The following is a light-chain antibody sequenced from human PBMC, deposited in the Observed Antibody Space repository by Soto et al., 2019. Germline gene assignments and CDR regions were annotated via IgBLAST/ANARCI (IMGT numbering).Light chain of an antibody. CDR3: QQCHSTPYT. J-gene: IGKJ2*01. CDR1: QNIRTY. Sequence: DIQMTQSPYSLSASLGDSVTITCRASQNIRTYLNWYQQKPGRAPKLLIHSASALPSEVPSRFSGVGSGTEISLTMSGLPPEDFASYYCQQCHSTPYTFAQGTKVEIK. CDR2: SAS. V-gene: IGKV1-39*01.